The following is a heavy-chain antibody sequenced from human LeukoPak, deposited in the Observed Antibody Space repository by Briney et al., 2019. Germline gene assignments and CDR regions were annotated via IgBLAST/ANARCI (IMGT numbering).Heavy chain of an antibody. CDR2: ISYSGST. Sequence: SESLSLACTVSGDAVSTFSWSCIRQPPGKALEWIGNISYSGSTTYKPSLKSRVTISVDTSKNQFSRKLSSLNAADTAVYYCARTQMGYFFDYWGQGTLDTGSS. CDR1: GDAVSTFS. V-gene: IGHV4-59*02. J-gene: IGHJ4*02. D-gene: IGHD5-24*01. CDR3: ARTQMGYFFDY.